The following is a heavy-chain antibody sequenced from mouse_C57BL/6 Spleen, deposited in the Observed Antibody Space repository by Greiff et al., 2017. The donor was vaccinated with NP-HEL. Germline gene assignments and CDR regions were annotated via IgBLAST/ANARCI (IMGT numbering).Heavy chain of an antibody. D-gene: IGHD1-1*01. CDR3: ASLEYYGSDWYFDV. V-gene: IGHV5-17*01. CDR2: ISSGSSTT. CDR1: GFTFSDSG. Sequence: EVQVVESVGGLVKPGGSLKFSCAASGFTFSDSGMHWVRQAPEKGLEWVAYISSGSSTTNYAAKVQGRVTISRDTATNTLFLQLTSLRSEDTAMYYCASLEYYGSDWYFDVWGTGTTVTVSS. J-gene: IGHJ1*03.